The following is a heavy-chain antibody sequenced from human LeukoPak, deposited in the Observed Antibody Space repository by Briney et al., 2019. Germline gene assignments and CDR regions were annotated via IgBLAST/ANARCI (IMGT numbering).Heavy chain of an antibody. V-gene: IGHV4-59*01. J-gene: IGHJ5*02. CDR3: ARVRYYYDSSGSQYNWFDP. Sequence: SETLSLTCTVSGGSISSYYWSWIRQPPGKGLEWIGYIYYSGSTNCNPSLESRVTISVDTSKNQFSLKLSSVTAADTAVYYCARVRYYYDSSGSQYNWFDPWGQGTLVTVSS. CDR2: IYYSGST. D-gene: IGHD3-22*01. CDR1: GGSISSYY.